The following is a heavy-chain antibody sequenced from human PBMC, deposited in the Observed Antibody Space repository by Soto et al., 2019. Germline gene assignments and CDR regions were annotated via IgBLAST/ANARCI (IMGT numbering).Heavy chain of an antibody. D-gene: IGHD4-4*01. CDR3: ARGGDYSNYRLDYYYGMDV. Sequence: VASVKVSCKASGYTFTSYGISWVRQAPGQGLEWMGWISAYNGNTNYAQKLQGRVTMTTDTSTSTAYMELRSLRSDDTAVYYCARGGDYSNYRLDYYYGMDVWGQGTTVTVS. CDR2: ISAYNGNT. V-gene: IGHV1-18*01. J-gene: IGHJ6*02. CDR1: GYTFTSYG.